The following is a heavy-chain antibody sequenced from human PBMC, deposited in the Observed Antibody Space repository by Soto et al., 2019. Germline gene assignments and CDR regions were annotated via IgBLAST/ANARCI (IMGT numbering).Heavy chain of an antibody. D-gene: IGHD6-19*01. CDR3: ARVGSSGCADY. J-gene: IGHJ4*02. CDR1: GFTFSSYG. V-gene: IGHV3-33*01. CDR2: IWYDGSNK. Sequence: QVQLVESGGGVVQPGRSLRLSCAASGFTFSSYGMHWVRQAPGKGLEWVAVIWYDGSNKYYADSVKGRFTISRDNSENTLYLQMNSLRAEDTAVYYCARVGSSGCADYWGQGTLVTVSS.